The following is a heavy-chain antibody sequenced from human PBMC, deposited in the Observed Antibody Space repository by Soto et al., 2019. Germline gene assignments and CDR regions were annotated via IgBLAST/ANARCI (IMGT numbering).Heavy chain of an antibody. J-gene: IGHJ4*02. CDR1: GFTFSNYA. CDR3: EKDANWEDHY. CDR2: ISGSGGNT. V-gene: IGHV3-23*01. D-gene: IGHD1-1*01. Sequence: EVQLLESGGGLVQPGGSLRLSCAASGFTFSNYAMTWVRQAPGKGLEWVSFISGSGGNTYYADSVKGRFTISRDNSKNTLYRQMHSLRAEDTAIYYCEKDANWEDHYWGQGTLVTVSS.